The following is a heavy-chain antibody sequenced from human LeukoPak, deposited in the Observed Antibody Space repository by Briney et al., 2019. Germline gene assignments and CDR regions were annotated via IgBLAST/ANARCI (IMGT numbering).Heavy chain of an antibody. CDR1: GFTVSSNY. D-gene: IGHD3-9*01. J-gene: IGHJ4*02. CDR2: IYSGGST. Sequence: GGSLRLSCAASGFTVSSNYMSWVRQAPGKGLEWVSVIYSGGSTYYADSVKGRFTISRDNSKNTLYLQMNSLRAEDTAVYYCAKTLQYYDILTGYCDYWGQGTLVTVSS. V-gene: IGHV3-53*01. CDR3: AKTLQYYDILTGYCDY.